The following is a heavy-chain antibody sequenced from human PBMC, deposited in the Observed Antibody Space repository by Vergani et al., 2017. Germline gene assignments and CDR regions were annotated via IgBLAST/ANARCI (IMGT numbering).Heavy chain of an antibody. Sequence: QAQLQESGPGLVKPSETLSLTCHVLGFSVTDYNCHWIRQAPGKGLEWIGSLSTTGGATHALHNPSLKSRLYLSVDTSKRQFALRLTSVTAADSASYYWAGDTRGWERADRLGPGLLVSVS. CDR1: GFSVTDYN. D-gene: IGHD6-19*01. CDR2: LSTTGGA. J-gene: IGHJ5*02. V-gene: IGHV4-59*02. CDR3: AGDTRGWERADR.